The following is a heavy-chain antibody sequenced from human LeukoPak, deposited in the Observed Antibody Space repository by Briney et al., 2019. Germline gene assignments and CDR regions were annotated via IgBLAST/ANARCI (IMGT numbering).Heavy chain of an antibody. CDR1: GFTFSTYW. CDR2: INGDGSSS. V-gene: IGHV3-74*01. Sequence: PRGSLRLSCAASGFTFSTYWMHWVRQAPGKGLVWVSRINGDGSSSTYADSVKGRFTISRDNAKNTLYLQMNSLRTEDTAVYYCTRNPGMDVWGQGTTVTVSS. CDR3: TRNPGMDV. J-gene: IGHJ6*02.